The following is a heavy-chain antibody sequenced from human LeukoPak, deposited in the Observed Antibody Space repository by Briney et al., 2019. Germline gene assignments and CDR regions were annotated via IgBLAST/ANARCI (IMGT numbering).Heavy chain of an antibody. CDR2: IIPILGIA. V-gene: IGHV1-69*04. CDR3: VRDTVRFGEPEPIDY. J-gene: IGHJ4*02. CDR1: GGTFSSYA. D-gene: IGHD3-10*01. Sequence: GASVKVSCKASGGTFSSYAISWVRQAPGQGLEWMGRIIPILGIANYAQKFQGRVTITADKSTSTAYMELSSLRSEDTAVYYCVRDTVRFGEPEPIDYWGQGTLVTVSS.